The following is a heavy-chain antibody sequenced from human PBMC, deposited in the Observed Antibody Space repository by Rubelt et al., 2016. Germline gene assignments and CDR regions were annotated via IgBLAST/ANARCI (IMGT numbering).Heavy chain of an antibody. CDR1: GGSISSYY. CDR2: IYYSGST. Sequence: QVQLQESGPGLVEPSETLSLTCTVSGGSISSYYWSWIRQPPGKGLEWIGYIYYSGSTNYNPSLTSRVTILVETSKNQFSLTLRSGTAADTAVYYCSRHYCSGGNCYYFNYWGQGTLVTVSS. CDR3: SRHYCSGGNCYYFNY. J-gene: IGHJ4*02. D-gene: IGHD2-15*01. V-gene: IGHV4-59*08.